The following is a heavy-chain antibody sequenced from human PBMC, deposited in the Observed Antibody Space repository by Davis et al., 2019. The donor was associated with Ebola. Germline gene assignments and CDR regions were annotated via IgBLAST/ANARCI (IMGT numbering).Heavy chain of an antibody. CDR3: ARDQAGVDTVMVWAYGMDV. D-gene: IGHD5-18*01. V-gene: IGHV3-74*01. CDR2: ISGDGSTT. Sequence: GESMKISCAASGFSFSAYWMHWVRQAPGKGLVWFSRISGDGSTTSYADSVRGRFTISRDNSKNTLYLQMNSLGAEDTAVYYCARDQAGVDTVMVWAYGMDVWGKGTTVTVSS. J-gene: IGHJ6*04. CDR1: GFSFSAYW.